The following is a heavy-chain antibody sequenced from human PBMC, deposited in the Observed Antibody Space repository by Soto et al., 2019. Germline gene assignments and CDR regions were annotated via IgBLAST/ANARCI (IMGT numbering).Heavy chain of an antibody. CDR2: MLYSGLT. CDR1: GYSVSSSDYY. D-gene: IGHD2-15*01. V-gene: IGHV4-39*01. CDR3: APLSVSLSGPYGIHV. J-gene: IGHJ6*02. Sequence: QLHLQESGPGLVKPSETLSLTCGVSGYSVSSSDYYWAWIRQPPGKGLEWIGSMLYSGLTYYNPSLKSRVTLSVDTSKNQFSVRLNSVTASDTAVYYCAPLSVSLSGPYGIHVWGQGTTVTVSS.